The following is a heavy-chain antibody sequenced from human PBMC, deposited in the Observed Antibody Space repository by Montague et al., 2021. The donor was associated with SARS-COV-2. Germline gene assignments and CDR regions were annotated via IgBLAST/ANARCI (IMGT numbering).Heavy chain of an antibody. CDR3: ARSYYDILTGYYGMDV. J-gene: IGHJ6*02. CDR2: IYHSGST. CDR1: GGSISSSNW. D-gene: IGHD3-9*01. Sequence: SETLSLTCAVSGGSISSSNWWSWVRQPPGKGLEWIGEIYHSGSTNYNPSLKSRVTISVDKSKDQFSLKLSSVTAADTAVYYCARSYYDILTGYYGMDVWGQGTTVTVSS. V-gene: IGHV4-4*02.